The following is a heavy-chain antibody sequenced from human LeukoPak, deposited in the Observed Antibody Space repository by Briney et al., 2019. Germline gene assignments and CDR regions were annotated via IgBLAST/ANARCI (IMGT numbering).Heavy chain of an antibody. D-gene: IGHD4-23*01. CDR2: INPNSGGT. V-gene: IGHV1-2*02. CDR1: GYTFTGYY. J-gene: IGHJ6*03. CDR3: ARESAYGGRYYMDV. Sequence: ASVKVSCKASGYTFTGYYMHWVRQAPGQGLEWMGWINPNSGGTNYAQQFQGRVTMPRDTSISTAYMELSRLRSDDTAVYYCARESAYGGRYYMDVWGKGTTVTISS.